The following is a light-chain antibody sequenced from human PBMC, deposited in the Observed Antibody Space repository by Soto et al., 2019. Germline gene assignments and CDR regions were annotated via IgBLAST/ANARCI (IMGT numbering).Light chain of an antibody. J-gene: IGKJ5*01. CDR2: DAS. V-gene: IGKV3D-15*01. CDR1: QSVSSY. Sequence: EIVMTQSPATLSVSPGERATLSCGASQSVSSYLAWYQQKPGQAPRLPIYDASNRATGIPARFSGSGSGTDFRFTISSLQPEDFATYYCQQSDDLPTFGQGTRLEI. CDR3: QQSDDLPT.